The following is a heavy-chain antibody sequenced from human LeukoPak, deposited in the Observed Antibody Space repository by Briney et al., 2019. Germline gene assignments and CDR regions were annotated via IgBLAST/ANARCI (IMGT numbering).Heavy chain of an antibody. Sequence: PGGSLRLSCAASGFTFSSNGMNWVRQAPGKGLEWVSYISATGGTIYYADSVKGRFTISRDNAKNSLYLQMNSLRAEDTAVYYCAREGRLKGSGSYRLSGAARWFDPWGQGTLVTVSS. CDR1: GFTFSSNG. J-gene: IGHJ5*02. V-gene: IGHV3-48*04. CDR3: AREGRLKGSGSYRLSGAARWFDP. CDR2: ISATGGTI. D-gene: IGHD3-10*01.